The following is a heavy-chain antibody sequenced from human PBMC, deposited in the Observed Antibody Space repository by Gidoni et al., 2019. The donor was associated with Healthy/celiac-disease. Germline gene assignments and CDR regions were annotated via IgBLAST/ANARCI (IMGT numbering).Heavy chain of an antibody. Sequence: ELQLVESGGGLVKPGGSMRLSCAASGFTFSSYSMNWVRQAPGKGLEWVSSISSSSSYIYYADSVKGRFTISRDNAKNSLYLQMNSLRAEDTAVYYCARETRYFDLCDYWGQGTLVTVSS. J-gene: IGHJ4*02. CDR1: GFTFSSYS. CDR3: ARETRYFDLCDY. D-gene: IGHD3-9*01. CDR2: ISSSSSYI. V-gene: IGHV3-21*01.